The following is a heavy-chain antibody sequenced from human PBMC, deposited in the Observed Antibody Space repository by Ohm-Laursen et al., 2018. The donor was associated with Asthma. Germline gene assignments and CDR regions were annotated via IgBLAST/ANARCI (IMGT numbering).Heavy chain of an antibody. V-gene: IGHV1-46*01. CDR2: INPSGGST. J-gene: IGHJ5*02. Sequence: GSSVKVSCNASGYTFTSYYMHWVRQAPGQGLEWMGIINPSGGSTSYAQKFQGRVTMTRDTSTSTVYMELSSLRSDDTAVYFCTRDVNWFDPWGQGTLVTVSS. CDR1: GYTFTSYY. CDR3: TRDVNWFDP.